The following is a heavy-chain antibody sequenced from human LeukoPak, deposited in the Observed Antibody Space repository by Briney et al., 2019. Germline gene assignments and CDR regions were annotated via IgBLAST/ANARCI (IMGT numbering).Heavy chain of an antibody. CDR2: ISYDGSNK. Sequence: GGSLRLSCAASGFTFSRYGMHWVRQAPGKGLEWVAVISYDGSNKYHVDSVKGRFTISRDNSKNTLYLQMNSLRAEDTAVYYCARGGEQQLDYWGQGTLVTVSS. D-gene: IGHD6-13*01. CDR1: GFTFSRYG. J-gene: IGHJ4*02. CDR3: ARGGEQQLDY. V-gene: IGHV3-30*03.